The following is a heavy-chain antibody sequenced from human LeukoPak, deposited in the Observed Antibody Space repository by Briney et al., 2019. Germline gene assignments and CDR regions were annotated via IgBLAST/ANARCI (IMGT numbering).Heavy chain of an antibody. V-gene: IGHV3-9*01. CDR2: ISWNSGSI. CDR1: GFTFDDYA. CDR3: AKAKGYHYYYGMDV. J-gene: IGHJ6*02. Sequence: GGSLRLSCAASGFTFDDYAMHWVRQAPGKGLEWVSGISWNSGSIGYADSVKGRFTISRDNAKNSLYLQMNSLRAEDTALYYCAKAKGYHYYYGMDVWGQGTTVTVSS.